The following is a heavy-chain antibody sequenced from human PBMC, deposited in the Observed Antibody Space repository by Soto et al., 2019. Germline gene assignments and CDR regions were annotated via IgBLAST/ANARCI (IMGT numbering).Heavy chain of an antibody. V-gene: IGHV3-21*01. CDR1: GFTFSSYS. CDR2: ISSSSSYI. Sequence: EVQLVESGGGLVKPGGSLRLSCAASGFTFSSYSMNWVRQAPGKGLEWVSSISSSSSYIYYADSVKGRFTISRDNAXXXLXXQMNSLRAEDTAVYYCARDGAAAGTFYYYYYGMDVWGQGTTVTVSS. J-gene: IGHJ6*02. D-gene: IGHD6-13*01. CDR3: ARDGAAAGTFYYYYYGMDV.